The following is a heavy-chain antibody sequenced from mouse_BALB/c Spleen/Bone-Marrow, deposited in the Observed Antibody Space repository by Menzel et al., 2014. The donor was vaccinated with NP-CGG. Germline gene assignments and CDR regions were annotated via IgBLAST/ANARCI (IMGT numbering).Heavy chain of an antibody. J-gene: IGHJ3*01. D-gene: IGHD1-1*01. V-gene: IGHV1-20*02. Sequence: EVKLQESGPELVKPGASVKISCKASGYSFTGYFMNWVMQSHGKSLEWIGRINPYNGDTFYNQKFKGKATLTVDKSSSTAHMELRSLASEDFAVYYCARGYYDSSSWFAYWGQGTLVTVSA. CDR3: ARGYYDSSSWFAY. CDR2: INPYNGDT. CDR1: GYSFTGYF.